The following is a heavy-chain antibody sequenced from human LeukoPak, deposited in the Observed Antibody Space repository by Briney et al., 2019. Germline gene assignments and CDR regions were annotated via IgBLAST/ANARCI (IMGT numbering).Heavy chain of an antibody. Sequence: PGGSLRLSCAASGFTFSSSAMSWVRQAPGKGLEWVSAISNNGGYTYYADSVQGRFTISRDNSKSTLYLQMNSLKPEDTAVYYCAKDPYRVVVATGNYLDPWGQGTLVTVSS. V-gene: IGHV3-23*01. J-gene: IGHJ5*02. CDR2: ISNNGGYT. D-gene: IGHD2-15*01. CDR3: AKDPYRVVVATGNYLDP. CDR1: GFTFSSSA.